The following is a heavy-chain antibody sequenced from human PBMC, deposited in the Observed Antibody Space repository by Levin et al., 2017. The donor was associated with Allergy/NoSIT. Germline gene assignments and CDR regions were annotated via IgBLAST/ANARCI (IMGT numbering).Heavy chain of an antibody. V-gene: IGHV4-59*01. Sequence: PSETLSLTCTVSGGSISSYYWSWIRQPPGKGLEWIGYIYYIGSTNYNPSLKSRVTMSLDTSKNQFSLKLSSVTAADAGVYYCARDRVTVGTTNYDYGMDVWGQGTTVTVSS. CDR2: IYYIGST. D-gene: IGHD1-26*01. CDR3: ARDRVTVGTTNYDYGMDV. CDR1: GGSISSYY. J-gene: IGHJ6*02.